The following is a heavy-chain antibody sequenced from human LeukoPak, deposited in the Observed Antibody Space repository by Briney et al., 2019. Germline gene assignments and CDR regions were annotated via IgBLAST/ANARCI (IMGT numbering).Heavy chain of an antibody. V-gene: IGHV3-30*03. J-gene: IGHJ4*02. D-gene: IGHD3-10*01. Sequence: GGSLRLSCAASGFTFSAYTMHWVRQTPGKGLEWVAVISYDGTDKYYAGSVRGRFTSSRDNAKDTLSLQMNSLRAEDTAVYYCVKGSVTYTGGYFDYWGQGTLVTVSS. CDR3: VKGSVTYTGGYFDY. CDR1: GFTFSAYT. CDR2: ISYDGTDK.